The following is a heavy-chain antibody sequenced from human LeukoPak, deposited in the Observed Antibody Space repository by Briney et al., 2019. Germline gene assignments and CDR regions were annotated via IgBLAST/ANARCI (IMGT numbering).Heavy chain of an antibody. CDR3: ARAVDFWSGYPQPNWFDP. CDR2: ISDSGGST. Sequence: GGSLRLSCAASGFTFSSCAMSWVRQAPGKGLEWVSAISDSGGSTYNADSVKGRFTISRDNSENTLYLQMNSLRAEDTAVYYCARAVDFWSGYPQPNWFDPWGQGTPATVSS. D-gene: IGHD3-3*01. V-gene: IGHV3-23*01. CDR1: GFTFSSCA. J-gene: IGHJ5*02.